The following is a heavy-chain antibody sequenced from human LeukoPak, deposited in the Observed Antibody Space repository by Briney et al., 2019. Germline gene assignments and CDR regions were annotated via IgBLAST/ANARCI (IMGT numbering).Heavy chain of an antibody. Sequence: ASVKVSCKASGGTFSSYAIGWVRQAPGQGLEWMGGIIPIFGTANYAQKFQGRVTTTADESTSTAYMELSSLRSEDTAVYYCARSLRFLEWLPYDYWGQGTLVTVSS. CDR2: IIPIFGTA. CDR1: GGTFSSYA. CDR3: ARSLRFLEWLPYDY. V-gene: IGHV1-69*13. D-gene: IGHD3-3*01. J-gene: IGHJ4*02.